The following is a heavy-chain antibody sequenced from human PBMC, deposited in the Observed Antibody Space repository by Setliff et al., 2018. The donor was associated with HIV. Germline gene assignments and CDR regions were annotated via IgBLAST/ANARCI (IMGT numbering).Heavy chain of an antibody. J-gene: IGHJ4*02. CDR3: ARARRTYYYDT. CDR1: GYTFNKYG. CDR2: ISGYNSRT. Sequence: ASVKVSCKASGYTFNKYGITWVRQAPGQGLEWMGWISGYNSRTNYPEKLQRGVTMTTDTSTSTAYMELRSLSPDDTAVYYCARARRTYYYDTWGQGTLVTVSS. V-gene: IGHV1-18*01. D-gene: IGHD3-22*01.